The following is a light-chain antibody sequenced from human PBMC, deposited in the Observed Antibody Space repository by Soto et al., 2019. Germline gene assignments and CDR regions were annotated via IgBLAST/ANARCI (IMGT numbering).Light chain of an antibody. CDR3: QQRSNS. J-gene: IGKJ4*01. Sequence: EIVLTQSPATLSLSPGERATLSCRASQSVGSNLAWYQQNPGQAPRLLIYDASNRATGIPARFNGSGSGTDFTLTISSLEPEDFAVYYCQQRSNSFGGGTKWIS. V-gene: IGKV3-11*01. CDR1: QSVGSN. CDR2: DAS.